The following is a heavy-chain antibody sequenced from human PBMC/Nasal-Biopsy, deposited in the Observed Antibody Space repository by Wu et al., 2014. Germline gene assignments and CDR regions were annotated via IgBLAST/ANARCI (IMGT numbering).Heavy chain of an antibody. CDR3: ARVRAVAGTGFDY. CDR2: ISSSGSTI. J-gene: IGHJ4*02. V-gene: IGHV3-11*01. D-gene: IGHD6-19*01. Sequence: LRLSCEASGFTFSDYYMNWIRQAPGKELEWLSYISSSGSTIHYADSVKGRFFVSRDNAKNSLFLQMNSLRAEDTAFYYCARVRAVAGTGFDYWGQGTLSPSPQ. CDR1: GFTFSDYY.